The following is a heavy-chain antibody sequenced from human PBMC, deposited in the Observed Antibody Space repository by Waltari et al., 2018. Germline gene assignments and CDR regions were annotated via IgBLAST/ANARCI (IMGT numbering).Heavy chain of an antibody. Sequence: QVQLQQWGAGLLKPSETLSLTCAVYGGSFSGYYWSWIRPPPGKGLEWIGEIYHSGSTNYNPYLKSLVTISVDTSKNQFSLKLSSVTAADTAVYYCARGPSGSSWYGDYWGQGTLVTVSS. J-gene: IGHJ4*02. D-gene: IGHD6-13*01. CDR2: IYHSGST. V-gene: IGHV4-34*01. CDR3: ARGPSGSSWYGDY. CDR1: GGSFSGYY.